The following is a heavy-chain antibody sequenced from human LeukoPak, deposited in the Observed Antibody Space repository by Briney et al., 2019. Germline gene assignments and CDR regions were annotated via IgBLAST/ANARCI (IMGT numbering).Heavy chain of an antibody. Sequence: PGGSLRLSCAASGFTVSSNYMSWVRQAPGKGLEWVSVIYGGGSTYYADSVKGRFTISRDNSKNTLYLPMGSLRTEDMAVHYCAREGRKYSYAYDYWGQGILVSVSS. V-gene: IGHV3-53*05. J-gene: IGHJ4*02. CDR1: GFTVSSNY. D-gene: IGHD5-18*01. CDR2: IYGGGST. CDR3: AREGRKYSYAYDY.